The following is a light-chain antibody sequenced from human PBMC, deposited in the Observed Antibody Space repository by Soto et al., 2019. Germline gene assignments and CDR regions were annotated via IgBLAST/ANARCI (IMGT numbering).Light chain of an antibody. CDR3: QQYNSYWT. J-gene: IGKJ1*01. Sequence: DIQMTQSPSSLSASVGDRVTITCRASQRISTYLSWYQQKPGKAPKLLIYKASSLESGVPSRFSGSGSGTEFTLTISSLQPDDFATYYCQQYNSYWTFGQGTKVDI. CDR2: KAS. V-gene: IGKV1-5*03. CDR1: QRISTY.